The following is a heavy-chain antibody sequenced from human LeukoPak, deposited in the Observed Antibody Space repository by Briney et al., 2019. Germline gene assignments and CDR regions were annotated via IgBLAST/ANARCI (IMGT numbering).Heavy chain of an antibody. V-gene: IGHV1-2*02. CDR1: GYTFTCYY. J-gene: IGHJ5*02. CDR3: AREFEEYYDILTGYSAWFDP. Sequence: ASVKVTCKASGYTFTCYYMHWVRQAPAQGLEWMGWINPNSGGTNYAQKLQGRVTMTTDTSTSTAYMELRSLRTDDKAVYYCAREFEEYYDILTGYSAWFDPWGQGTLVTVSS. D-gene: IGHD3-9*01. CDR2: INPNSGGT.